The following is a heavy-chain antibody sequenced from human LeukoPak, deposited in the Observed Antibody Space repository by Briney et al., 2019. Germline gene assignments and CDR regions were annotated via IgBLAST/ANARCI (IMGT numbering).Heavy chain of an antibody. CDR1: GYTFTSYG. Sequence: GASVKVSCKASGYTFTSYGINWVRQAPGQGLEWMGWLSPYNGNTNYAQKLQGRVTMTTDTSTSTAYMELRSLRSDDTAVYYCARDQGYCSSATCYEIYQFDSWGQGTLVTVSS. V-gene: IGHV1-18*04. CDR3: ARDQGYCSSATCYEIYQFDS. J-gene: IGHJ4*02. CDR2: LSPYNGNT. D-gene: IGHD2-2*01.